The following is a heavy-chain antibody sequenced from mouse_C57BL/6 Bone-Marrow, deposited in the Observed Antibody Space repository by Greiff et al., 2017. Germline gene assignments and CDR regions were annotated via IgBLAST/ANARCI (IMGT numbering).Heavy chain of an antibody. Sequence: QVQLQQSGAELARPGASVKLSCKASGYTFTSYGISWVKQRTGQGLEWIGEIYPRSGNTYYNQKFKGKATLTADNSSSTASMTLRSLTSEDAAVYVCARARSSYAMDYWGQGTSVTVSS. CDR1: GYTFTSYG. CDR3: ARARSSYAMDY. D-gene: IGHD1-1*01. V-gene: IGHV1-81*01. CDR2: IYPRSGNT. J-gene: IGHJ4*01.